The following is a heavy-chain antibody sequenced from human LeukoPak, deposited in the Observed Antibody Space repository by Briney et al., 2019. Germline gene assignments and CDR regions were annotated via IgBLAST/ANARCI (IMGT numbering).Heavy chain of an antibody. Sequence: ASVRVSSEASGYTFTGYYMQWGRQAPGEGGERVGWINPKSGGTNYTQKFQGRGTMTRETSISTAYMERRRLTSDDTAVYYCARGGDSSSWGNNDAFDIWGQGTMVTVSS. J-gene: IGHJ3*02. CDR3: ARGGDSSSWGNNDAFDI. CDR2: INPKSGGT. CDR1: GYTFTGYY. D-gene: IGHD6-13*01. V-gene: IGHV1-2*02.